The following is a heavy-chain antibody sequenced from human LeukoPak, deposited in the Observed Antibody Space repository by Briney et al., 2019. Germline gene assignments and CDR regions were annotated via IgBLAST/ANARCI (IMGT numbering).Heavy chain of an antibody. CDR3: ARITGENWYFDL. D-gene: IGHD1-20*01. V-gene: IGHV4-38-2*02. CDR1: GYSTSSDYY. J-gene: IGHJ2*01. Sequence: SETLSLTCTVSGYSTSSDYYWGWIRQPPGEGLEWIASIYHSGSTYHNPSLRSRITISLDTSKNQFSLKLNSVTAADTAVYFCARITGENWYFDLWGRGTLVTVSS. CDR2: IYHSGST.